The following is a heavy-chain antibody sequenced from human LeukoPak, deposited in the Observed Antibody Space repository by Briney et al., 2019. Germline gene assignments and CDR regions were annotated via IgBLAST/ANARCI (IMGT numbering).Heavy chain of an antibody. Sequence: PGGSLRLSCAVSGFTFSSYWMHWVRQVPGEGLVWVSRISSDGSTTTYADSVKGRFTISRDNAKNTLYLQMNSLRAEDTAVYYCVNILSGWGQGTLVTVSS. CDR2: ISSDGSTT. J-gene: IGHJ4*02. CDR1: GFTFSSYW. CDR3: VNILSG. V-gene: IGHV3-74*01. D-gene: IGHD2-21*01.